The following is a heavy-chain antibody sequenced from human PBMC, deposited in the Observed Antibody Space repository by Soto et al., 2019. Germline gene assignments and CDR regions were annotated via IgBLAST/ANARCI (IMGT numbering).Heavy chain of an antibody. D-gene: IGHD3-9*01. V-gene: IGHV3-64D*06. CDR1: GVTFSSYA. Sequence: GGSLRLSCSASGVTFSSYALHWVRQAPGKGLEYVSVISPDGGSTYYADSVKGRFTVSRDNSKNTLYLQMSSLRAEDTAIYYCVKLDELLSRYYAAFDVWGQGTMVTVSS. J-gene: IGHJ3*01. CDR3: VKLDELLSRYYAAFDV. CDR2: ISPDGGST.